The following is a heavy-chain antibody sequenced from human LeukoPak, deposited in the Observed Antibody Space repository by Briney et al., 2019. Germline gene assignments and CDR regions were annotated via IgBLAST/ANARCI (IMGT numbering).Heavy chain of an antibody. Sequence: ASVTLSCKASGGTFSSYAISWVRQAPGQGLEWMGGIIPIFGTANYAQKFQGRVTITADESTSTAYTVLRSLRSENTAVYYCARGSYDILNGYYSDYYGMDVWGKGTTVTVSS. J-gene: IGHJ6*04. V-gene: IGHV1-69*13. CDR3: ARGSYDILNGYYSDYYGMDV. D-gene: IGHD3-9*01. CDR2: IIPIFGTA. CDR1: GGTFSSYA.